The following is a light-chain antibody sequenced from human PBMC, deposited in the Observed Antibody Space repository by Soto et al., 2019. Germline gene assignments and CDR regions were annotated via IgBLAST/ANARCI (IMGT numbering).Light chain of an antibody. Sequence: QSVLTQPPSVSGAPGQRVTISCTRSSSNIGAGYDVRWYQQRPGAAPKLLISANINRPSGVPDRFSGSKSGTSASLAITGLQADDEGDYYCQSYDSTLSARYVFGTGTKVTVL. CDR1: SSNIGAGYD. V-gene: IGLV1-40*01. CDR3: QSYDSTLSARYV. CDR2: ANI. J-gene: IGLJ1*01.